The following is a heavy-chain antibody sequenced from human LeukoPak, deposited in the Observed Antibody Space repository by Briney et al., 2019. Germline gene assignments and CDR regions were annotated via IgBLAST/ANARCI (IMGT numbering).Heavy chain of an antibody. CDR2: VSYDGRKT. J-gene: IGHJ4*02. V-gene: IGHV3-30*18. CDR1: GFTFSTYD. D-gene: IGHD2/OR15-2a*01. CDR3: AKSMGRRVEEISSFDI. Sequence: GGSLRLSCAASGFTFSTYDMPWVRQAAGTGLEWVAVVSYDGRKTSYAASVKGRFTISRDNSKNTVSLQMDSLRVEDTALFYCAKSMGRRVEEISSFDIWGQGIQVIVSS.